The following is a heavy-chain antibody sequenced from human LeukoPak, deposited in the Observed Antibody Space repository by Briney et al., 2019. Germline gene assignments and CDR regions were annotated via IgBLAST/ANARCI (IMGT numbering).Heavy chain of an antibody. CDR1: GFSFSSHW. V-gene: IGHV3-74*01. J-gene: IGHJ4*02. CDR3: ASFGISWRSSY. D-gene: IGHD2-21*01. Sequence: PGGSLRLSCAASGFSFSSHWVHLVRQATGKGLVWVSRISDDGSYTSNVDSVKGRFTISRDNVNNMLYLHMNSLRAEDTAVYYCASFGISWRSSYWGQGTLVTVSS. CDR2: ISDDGSYT.